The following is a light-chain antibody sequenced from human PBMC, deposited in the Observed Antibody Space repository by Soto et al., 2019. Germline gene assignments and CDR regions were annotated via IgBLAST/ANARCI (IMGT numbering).Light chain of an antibody. CDR2: GAS. CDR3: HQYESSPLT. J-gene: IGKJ4*01. V-gene: IGKV3-20*01. CDR1: QSVTSTY. Sequence: EIVLTQSPGTLSLSPEEGATLSCRAIQSVTSTYLAWYQQKPGQAPRLLIYGASSRATGIPDRFSGSGSGTDFTLTITRLEPEDFAVYYCHQYESSPLTFGGGTKVEIK.